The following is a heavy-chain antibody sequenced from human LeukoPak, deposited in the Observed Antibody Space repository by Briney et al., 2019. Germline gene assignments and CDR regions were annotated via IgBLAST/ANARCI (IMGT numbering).Heavy chain of an antibody. CDR1: GGTFSSYA. CDR3: ARDRRGTSDYFDY. CDR2: IIPIFGTA. J-gene: IGHJ4*02. Sequence: SVKVSCKASGGTFSSYAISWVRQAPGQGLEWMGGIIPIFGTANYAQKLQGRVTMTTDTSTSTAYMELRSLRSDDTAVYYCARDRRGTSDYFDYWGQGTLVTVSS. V-gene: IGHV1-69*05. D-gene: IGHD3-10*01.